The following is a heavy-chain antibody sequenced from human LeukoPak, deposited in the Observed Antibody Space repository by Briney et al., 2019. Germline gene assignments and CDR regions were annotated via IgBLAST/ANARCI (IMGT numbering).Heavy chain of an antibody. V-gene: IGHV3-23*01. CDR3: AKDTDKNYGSGTYYGDY. CDR2: ISGSGSRT. CDR1: GFTFSSYA. D-gene: IGHD3-10*01. Sequence: GGSLRLSCAASGFTFSSYAMSWVRQAPGKGLEWVSAISGSGSRTYYADSVKGRFTISRDNSMNTLSLQMNSLRAEDTAVYYCAKDTDKNYGSGTYYGDYWGQGTLVTVSS. J-gene: IGHJ4*02.